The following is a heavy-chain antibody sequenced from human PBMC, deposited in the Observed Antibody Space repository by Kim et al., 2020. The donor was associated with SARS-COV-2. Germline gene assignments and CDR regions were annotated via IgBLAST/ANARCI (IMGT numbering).Heavy chain of an antibody. V-gene: IGHV1-46*01. CDR1: GYTFTSYY. D-gene: IGHD3-22*01. J-gene: IGHJ6*02. CDR2: INPSGGST. Sequence: ASVKVSCKASGYTFTSYYMHWVRQAPGQGLEWMGIINPSGGSTSYAQKFQGRVTMTRDTSTSTVYMELSSLRSEDTAVYYCARGEVTMIVVGTHGMDVWGQGTTVTVSS. CDR3: ARGEVTMIVVGTHGMDV.